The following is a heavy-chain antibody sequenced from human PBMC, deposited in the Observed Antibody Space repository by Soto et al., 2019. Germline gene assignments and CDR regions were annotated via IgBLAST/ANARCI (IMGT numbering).Heavy chain of an antibody. Sequence: QVQLVQSGAEVKKPGSSVKVSCKASGGTFSSSAISWVRQAPGQGLEWMGGIIPIDGTANYAQKFQGRVTFTADESTSTAYMELSSLRSEDTAVYYCARWPYCGVDCLGYFDYWGQGTLVTVSS. CDR2: IIPIDGTA. J-gene: IGHJ4*02. CDR3: ARWPYCGVDCLGYFDY. V-gene: IGHV1-69*01. CDR1: GGTFSSSA. D-gene: IGHD2-21*02.